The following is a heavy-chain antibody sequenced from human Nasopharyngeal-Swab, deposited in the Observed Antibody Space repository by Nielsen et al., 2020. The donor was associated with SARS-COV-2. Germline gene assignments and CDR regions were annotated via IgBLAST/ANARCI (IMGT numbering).Heavy chain of an antibody. V-gene: IGHV4-39*01. J-gene: IGHJ4*02. CDR2: IHYSGST. Sequence: WIRQPPGKGLEWIGSIHYSGSTYYQPSLKSRVTISVDTSKNQFSLKLSSVTAADTAVYYCARHPLSYYDILTGYSTFDYWGQGTLVTVSS. D-gene: IGHD3-9*01. CDR3: ARHPLSYYDILTGYSTFDY.